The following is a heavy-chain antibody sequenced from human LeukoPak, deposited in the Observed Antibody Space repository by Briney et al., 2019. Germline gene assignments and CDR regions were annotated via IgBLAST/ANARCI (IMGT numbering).Heavy chain of an antibody. D-gene: IGHD2-2*01. CDR3: ARLGYCSSTSCYHYYYYYGMDV. J-gene: IGHJ6*02. Sequence: GGSLRPSCAASGFTFSSYSMNWVRQAPGKGLEWVSSISSSSSYIYYADSVKGRFTISRDNAKNSLYLQMNSLRAEDTAVYYCARLGYCSSTSCYHYYYYYGMDVWGQGTTVTVSS. V-gene: IGHV3-21*01. CDR1: GFTFSSYS. CDR2: ISSSSSYI.